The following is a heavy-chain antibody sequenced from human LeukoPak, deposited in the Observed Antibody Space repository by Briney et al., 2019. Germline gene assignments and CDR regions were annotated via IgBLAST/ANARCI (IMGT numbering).Heavy chain of an antibody. Sequence: KPSETLSLXCTVSGGFISSYYWSWIRQPPGKGLESLGYIYYSGSTNYNPSLKSRVTISVDTSKNQFSLKLSSVPAADTAVYYGARDIQGSGYWGQGTLVTVSS. V-gene: IGHV4-59*01. D-gene: IGHD1-26*01. CDR2: IYYSGST. CDR3: ARDIQGSGY. CDR1: GGFISSYY. J-gene: IGHJ4*02.